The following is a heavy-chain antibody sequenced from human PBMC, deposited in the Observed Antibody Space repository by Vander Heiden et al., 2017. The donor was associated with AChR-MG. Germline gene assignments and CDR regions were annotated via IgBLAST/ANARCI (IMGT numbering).Heavy chain of an antibody. V-gene: IGHV3-49*05. CDR1: GFPFGDYG. CDR3: TRDIVDTLDY. CDR2: IKSKASGGAT. D-gene: IGHD5-12*01. J-gene: IGHJ4*01. Sequence: EVQLVVSVGGLVTPGRCLILSCTASGFPFGDYGRSGIRQAPGKGLEWVGCIKSKASGGATEYAASVKGRFTISRDDSKSIAYLQMSSLKAEDTAVYYCTRDIVDTLDYWGRGTLVTVSS.